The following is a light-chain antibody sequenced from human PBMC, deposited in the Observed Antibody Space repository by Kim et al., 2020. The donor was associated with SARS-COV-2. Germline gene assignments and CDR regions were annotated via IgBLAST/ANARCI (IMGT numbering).Light chain of an antibody. CDR1: KYITKY. J-gene: IGKJ5*01. CDR2: SAS. V-gene: IGKV1-33*01. CDR3: QQYHILPLT. Sequence: ASIGDRVSITCQASKYITKYLIWYQQKPGQAPKLLISSASILGAGVPSRFTGSGSETDFTLTITSLQPEDIATYYCQQYHILPLTFGQGTRLEIK.